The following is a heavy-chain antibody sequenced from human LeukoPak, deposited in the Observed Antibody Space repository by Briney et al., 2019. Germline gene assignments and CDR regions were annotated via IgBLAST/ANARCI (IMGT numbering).Heavy chain of an antibody. CDR3: ARQSYLGGWYFDL. CDR2: IYYSGTT. Sequence: SSETLSLTCAVYGGSFSGYYWSWIRQPPGKGLEWIGSIYYSGTTYYNPSLKSRVTISVDTSKNHFSLRLSSVTAADTAVFYCARQSYLGGWYFDLWGRGTLVTVSS. J-gene: IGHJ2*01. V-gene: IGHV4-34*01. CDR1: GGSFSGYY.